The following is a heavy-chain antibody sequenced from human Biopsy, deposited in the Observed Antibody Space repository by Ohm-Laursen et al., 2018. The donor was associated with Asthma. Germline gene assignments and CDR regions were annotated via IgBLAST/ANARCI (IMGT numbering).Heavy chain of an antibody. V-gene: IGHV3-30-3*01. CDR2: ISYDGNNK. Sequence: SLRLSCAASGFTFSSNAMHWVRQAPGKGLEWVTVISYDGNNKYYADSVKGRFTISRDNSKNTLYLQMHSLRAEDTAVYYCARGDSSNWSHYYFDCWGQGTLVTVSS. CDR3: ARGDSSNWSHYYFDC. CDR1: GFTFSSNA. D-gene: IGHD3-22*01. J-gene: IGHJ4*02.